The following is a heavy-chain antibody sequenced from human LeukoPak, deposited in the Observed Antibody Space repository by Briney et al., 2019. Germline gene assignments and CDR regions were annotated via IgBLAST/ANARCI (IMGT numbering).Heavy chain of an antibody. J-gene: IGHJ4*02. CDR2: ISYDGSNK. D-gene: IGHD4-17*01. CDR3: ARETGSAVGSTDFDY. CDR1: GFTFSSYA. V-gene: IGHV3-30-3*01. Sequence: GGSLRLSCAASGFTFSSYAMSWVRQAPGKGLEWVAVISYDGSNKYYADSVKGRFTISRDNSKNTLYLQMNSLRAEDTAVYYCARETGSAVGSTDFDYWGQGTLVTVSS.